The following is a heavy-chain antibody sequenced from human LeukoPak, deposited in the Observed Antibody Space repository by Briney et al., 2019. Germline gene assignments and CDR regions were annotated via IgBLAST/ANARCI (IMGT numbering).Heavy chain of an antibody. Sequence: SVKVSCKASGGTFSSYAISWVRQAPGQGLEWMGGIIPIFGTANHAQKFQGRVTITTDESTSTAYMELSSLRSEDTAMYYCARGGLRLGELSLNGAFDIWGQGTMVTVSS. J-gene: IGHJ3*02. CDR3: ARGGLRLGELSLNGAFDI. CDR2: IIPIFGTA. CDR1: GGTFSSYA. D-gene: IGHD3-16*02. V-gene: IGHV1-69*05.